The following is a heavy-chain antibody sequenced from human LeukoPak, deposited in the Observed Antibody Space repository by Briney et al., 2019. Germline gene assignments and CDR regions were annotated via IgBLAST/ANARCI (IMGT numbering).Heavy chain of an antibody. J-gene: IGHJ4*02. V-gene: IGHV3-21*01. CDR1: GFTISSPA. D-gene: IGHD4-11*01. CDR2: ISSSSSYI. Sequence: AGGSLRLSCAASGFTISSPAMNWVRQAPGKGLEWVSSISSSSSYIYYADSVKGRFPISRDNAKNSLYLQMNSLRAEDTAVYYCARVPSMTTVTARTLFDYWGQGTLVTASS. CDR3: ARVPSMTTVTARTLFDY.